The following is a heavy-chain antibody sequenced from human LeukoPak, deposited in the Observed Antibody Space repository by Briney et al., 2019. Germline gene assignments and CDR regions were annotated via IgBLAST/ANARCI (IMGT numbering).Heavy chain of an antibody. CDR2: ISAYNGNT. V-gene: IGHV1-18*01. CDR3: ARDWYDFWSGYTLFDY. CDR1: GYTFTSYG. Sequence: ASVKVSCKASGYTFTSYGTSWVRQAPGQGLEWMGWISAYNGNTNYAQKLQGRVTMTTDTSTSTAYMELRSLRSDDTAVYYCARDWYDFWSGYTLFDYWGQGTLVTVSS. J-gene: IGHJ4*02. D-gene: IGHD3-3*01.